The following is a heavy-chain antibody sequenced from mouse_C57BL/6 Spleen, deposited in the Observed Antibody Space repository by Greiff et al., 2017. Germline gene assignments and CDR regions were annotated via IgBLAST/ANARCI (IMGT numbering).Heavy chain of an antibody. Sequence: QVHVKQSGAELVRPGTSVTMSCKASGYTFTNYWLGWAKQRPGHGLEWIGDIYPGGGYTNYNEKFKGKATLTADKSSSTAYMQFSSLTSEDSAIYYCALDSSGTRAMDYWGQGTSVTVSS. CDR1: GYTFTNYW. CDR3: ALDSSGTRAMDY. D-gene: IGHD3-2*02. V-gene: IGHV1-63*01. CDR2: IYPGGGYT. J-gene: IGHJ4*01.